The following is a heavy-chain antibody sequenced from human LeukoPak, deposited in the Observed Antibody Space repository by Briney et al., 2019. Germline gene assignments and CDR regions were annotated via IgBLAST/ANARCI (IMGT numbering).Heavy chain of an antibody. J-gene: IGHJ4*02. V-gene: IGHV4-39*07. CDR1: GGSISTSNYY. Sequence: SETLSLTCSVSGGSISTSNYYWVWIRQSPEKGLGWIGSIFHNGNAFYSPSLQSRVTMSLDTSKSQFYLRLTSVTAADTALYYCAKTKLDWLLFDFWGQGILVTVSS. CDR2: IFHNGNA. D-gene: IGHD3-9*01. CDR3: AKTKLDWLLFDF.